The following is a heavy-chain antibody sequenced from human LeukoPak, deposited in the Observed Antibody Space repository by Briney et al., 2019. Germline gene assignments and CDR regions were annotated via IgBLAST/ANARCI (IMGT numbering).Heavy chain of an antibody. CDR3: ARTRGYSGYDYEY. D-gene: IGHD5-12*01. J-gene: IGHJ4*02. Sequence: SETLSLTCTVSGGSISSYYWTWIRQPPGKGLEWIGYIHYTGSTNYNPSLKSRVTISVDTSKNQFSLKLSFVTAADTAVYYCARTRGYSGYDYEYWGQGTLVTVSS. CDR1: GGSISSYY. V-gene: IGHV4-59*01. CDR2: IHYTGST.